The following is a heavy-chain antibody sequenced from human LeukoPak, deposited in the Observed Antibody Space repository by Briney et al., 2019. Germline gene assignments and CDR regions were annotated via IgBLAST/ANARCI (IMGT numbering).Heavy chain of an antibody. CDR1: GFTFSSYA. D-gene: IGHD6-13*01. CDR2: ISYDGSNK. J-gene: IGHJ4*02. Sequence: PGGSLRLFCAASGFTFSSYAMQWVRQAPGKGLEWVAVISYDGSNKYYADSVKGRFTISRDNSKNTLYLQMNSLRAEDTAVYYCARGYSSSWSYFPVDYWGQGTLVIVSS. CDR3: ARGYSSSWSYFPVDY. V-gene: IGHV3-30-3*01.